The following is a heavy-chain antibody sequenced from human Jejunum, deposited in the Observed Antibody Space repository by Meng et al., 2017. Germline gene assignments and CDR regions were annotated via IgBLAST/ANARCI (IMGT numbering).Heavy chain of an antibody. CDR2: TNPDTGGT. CDR3: ARDAGSFLDYYFDS. Sequence: QVQLVQSGAEVKKSGASVKVSCKASGYTFSDHYIHWVRQAPGQGLEWMGWTNPDTGGTNYAQKFQGWVTMTRDTSISTAYMELRRLRSDDTAVYYCARDAGSFLDYYFDSWGQGTLVTVS. V-gene: IGHV1-2*04. CDR1: GYTFSDHY. J-gene: IGHJ4*02. D-gene: IGHD1-1*01.